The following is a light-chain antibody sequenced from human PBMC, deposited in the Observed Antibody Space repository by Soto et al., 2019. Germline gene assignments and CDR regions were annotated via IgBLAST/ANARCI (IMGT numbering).Light chain of an antibody. CDR3: SSYVSQQNYV. J-gene: IGLJ1*01. Sequence: GLTRPASRSGSPGQSGTISCIGTSTYIGGYNYVSWYQQYPGKAPKLMIYGVSNRPSGVSNRFSGSKSGNTASLTITGLQAEDEADYYCSSYVSQQNYVFVSGTKV. V-gene: IGLV2-14*01. CDR2: GVS. CDR1: STYIGGYNY.